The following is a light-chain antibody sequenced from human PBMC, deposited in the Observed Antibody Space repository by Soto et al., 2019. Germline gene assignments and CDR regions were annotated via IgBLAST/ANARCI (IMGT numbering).Light chain of an antibody. Sequence: QSALTQPASVSASPGQSITISCTGTSSDVGGSNFVSWYQQHPGKPPKLIIYNNSQRPSGVPDRFSGSKSGTSASLAISGLQSDIEADYYCAAWDDSLNGYVFGIGTKVTVL. CDR1: SSDVGGSNF. J-gene: IGLJ1*01. CDR2: NNS. CDR3: AAWDDSLNGYV. V-gene: IGLV2-14*03.